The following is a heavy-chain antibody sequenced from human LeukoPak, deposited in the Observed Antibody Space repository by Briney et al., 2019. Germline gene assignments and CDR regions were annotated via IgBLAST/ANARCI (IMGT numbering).Heavy chain of an antibody. V-gene: IGHV4-34*01. Sequence: PSETLSLTCAVYGGSFSGYYWSWIRQPPGKGLEWIGEINHSGSTNYNPSLKSRVTISVDTSKNQFSLKLSSVTAADTAVYYCARASHSSGDDVWGKGTTVTVSS. CDR1: GGSFSGYY. CDR2: INHSGST. D-gene: IGHD6-19*01. CDR3: ARASHSSGDDV. J-gene: IGHJ6*04.